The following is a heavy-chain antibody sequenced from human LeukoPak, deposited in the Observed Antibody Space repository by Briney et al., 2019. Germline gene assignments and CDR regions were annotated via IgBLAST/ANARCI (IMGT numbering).Heavy chain of an antibody. CDR1: GYTFTSYD. D-gene: IGHD2-15*01. Sequence: ASVKVSCKASGYTFTSYDVNWVRQATGQGLEWMGWMNPNSGNTGLAQKSQGRVTLTRDTSLSTAYMELSNLRSDDTAVYYCARDEVVAAPNYFGMVVWGQGTTVSVSS. J-gene: IGHJ6*02. CDR3: ARDEVVAAPNYFGMVV. CDR2: MNPNSGNT. V-gene: IGHV1-8*01.